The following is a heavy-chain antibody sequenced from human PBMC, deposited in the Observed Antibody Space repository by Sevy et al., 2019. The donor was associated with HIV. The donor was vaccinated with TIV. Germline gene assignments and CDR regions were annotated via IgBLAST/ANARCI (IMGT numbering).Heavy chain of an antibody. J-gene: IGHJ6*02. Sequence: GGSLRLSCTASGFTFSSAWMSWVRQAPGKGLEWVGRIKSEFDGGAIDYAAPVKGSFSILREDSKNTVYLQMNSLKTGDTAVNYCITDPEYRGYVEEVINYDFYRMDVWGQVT. D-gene: IGHD3-3*01. CDR3: ITDPEYRGYVEEVINYDFYRMDV. CDR1: GFTFSSAW. CDR2: IKSEFDGGAI. V-gene: IGHV3-15*01.